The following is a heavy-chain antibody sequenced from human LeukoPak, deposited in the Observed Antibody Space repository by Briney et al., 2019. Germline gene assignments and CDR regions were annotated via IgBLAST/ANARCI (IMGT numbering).Heavy chain of an antibody. CDR3: ARASRDGYNQNFDH. Sequence: GESLKISCKGSGYSFTSYWIGWVRQMPGKGLEWMGLISPGGSETRYDPSFQGQVTISADSSTSTAYLQWSSLRASDTAMYYCARASRDGYNQNFDHWGQGTLVTVSS. V-gene: IGHV5-51*01. J-gene: IGHJ4*02. CDR2: ISPGGSET. CDR1: GYSFTSYW. D-gene: IGHD5-24*01.